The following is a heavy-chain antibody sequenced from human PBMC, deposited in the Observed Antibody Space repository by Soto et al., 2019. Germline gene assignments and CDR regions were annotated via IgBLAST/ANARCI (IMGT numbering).Heavy chain of an antibody. D-gene: IGHD3-9*01. CDR2: ISSSGSTI. V-gene: IGHV3-11*01. Sequence: GGSLRLSCAASGFTFSDYYMSWIRQAPGKGLEWVSYISSSGSTIYYADSVKGRFTISRDNAKNSLYLQMNSLRAEDTAVYYCARAYDILIVYYRDRYYYMDVWCKGITVTVS. CDR3: ARAYDILIVYYRDRYYYMDV. J-gene: IGHJ6*03. CDR1: GFTFSDYY.